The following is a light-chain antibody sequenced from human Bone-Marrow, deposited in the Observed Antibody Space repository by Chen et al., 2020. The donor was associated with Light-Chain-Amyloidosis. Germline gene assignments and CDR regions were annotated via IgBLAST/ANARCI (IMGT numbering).Light chain of an antibody. Sequence: SYVLTQPPSVSVDLGKTARITCGGNNIGSKSVHWYQQKPGQAPVLVVYDDSDRPSGVPERFSGSNSGSTATLTISRVEAGDEADYCCQVWDSSSDHPVFGGGTKLTVL. CDR3: QVWDSSSDHPV. CDR1: NIGSKS. V-gene: IGLV3-21*03. CDR2: DDS. J-gene: IGLJ3*02.